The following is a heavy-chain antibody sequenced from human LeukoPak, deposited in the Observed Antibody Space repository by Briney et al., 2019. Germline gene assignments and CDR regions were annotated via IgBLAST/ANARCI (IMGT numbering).Heavy chain of an antibody. CDR3: AKTPDYYGSGSSSHIDC. Sequence: TGGSLRLSRAASGFTFSSYAMSWVRQAPGKGLEWVSAISGSGGGTYYANSVKGRFTISRDNSRDTLYLQMNSLRAEDTALYFCAKTPDYYGSGSSSHIDCWGQGTLVSVSS. D-gene: IGHD3-10*01. V-gene: IGHV3-23*01. CDR2: ISGSGGGT. CDR1: GFTFSSYA. J-gene: IGHJ4*02.